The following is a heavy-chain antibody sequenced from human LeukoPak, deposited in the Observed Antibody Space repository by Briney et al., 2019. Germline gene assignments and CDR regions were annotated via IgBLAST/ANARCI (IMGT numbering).Heavy chain of an antibody. CDR1: GFALSAYW. CDR3: ARDYTATGAMDV. Sequence: GGSLRLSCAASGFALSAYWMNWVRQAPGKGLQWLANIKQDGTVQHYVDSVKGRFTISRDNTKNSLFLQMNSLRAEDTALYYCARDYTATGAMDVWGQGTTVTVS. CDR2: IKQDGTVQ. J-gene: IGHJ6*02. V-gene: IGHV3-7*01. D-gene: IGHD2-21*02.